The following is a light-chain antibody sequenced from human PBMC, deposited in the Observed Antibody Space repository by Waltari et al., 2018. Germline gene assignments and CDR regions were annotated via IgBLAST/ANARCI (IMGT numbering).Light chain of an antibody. CDR2: GAS. J-gene: IGKJ1*01. CDR3: QHYLRLSAT. V-gene: IGKV3-20*01. Sequence: EIVLTQSPGTLSLSPGERATLSCRASQSVSSSYLAWYQQKPGQAPRLLIYGASNRATGIPDRFSGSGSGTDFSLTISSLEPEDFAVYYCQHYLRLSATFGQGTKVEIK. CDR1: QSVSSSY.